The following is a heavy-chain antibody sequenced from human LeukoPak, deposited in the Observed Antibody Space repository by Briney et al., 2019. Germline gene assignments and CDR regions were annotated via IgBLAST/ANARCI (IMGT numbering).Heavy chain of an antibody. D-gene: IGHD6-19*01. Sequence: GGSLRLSCAASGFTFSSYAVSWVRQAPGKGLEWVSAISGSGGSTYYADSVKGRFTISRDNSKNTLYLQMNSLRSEDTAVYYCARDPSAGIVVAGTNFDYWGQGTLVTVSS. CDR2: ISGSGGST. J-gene: IGHJ4*02. CDR1: GFTFSSYA. CDR3: ARDPSAGIVVAGTNFDY. V-gene: IGHV3-23*01.